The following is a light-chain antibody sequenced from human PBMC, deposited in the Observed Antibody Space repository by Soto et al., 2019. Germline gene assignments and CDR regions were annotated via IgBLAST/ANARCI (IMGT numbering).Light chain of an antibody. V-gene: IGKV3-15*01. CDR3: QQYNNWWT. Sequence: EIVMTQSPATLSVSPGERATLSCRASQSVSNSYVAWYQQKSGQAPRLLIYGASTRATGIPARFSGSGSGTEFTLTISSLQSEDFAVYYCQQYNNWWTFGQGTKVDI. CDR1: QSVSNS. CDR2: GAS. J-gene: IGKJ1*01.